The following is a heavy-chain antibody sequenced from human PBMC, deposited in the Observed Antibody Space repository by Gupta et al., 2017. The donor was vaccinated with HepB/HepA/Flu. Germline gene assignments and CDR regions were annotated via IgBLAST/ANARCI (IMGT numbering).Heavy chain of an antibody. CDR3: AKNSRVSGYYMDV. CDR2: ISGSGDST. D-gene: IGHD4-4*01. J-gene: IGHJ6*03. CDR1: GFTFSNYA. Sequence: EVQLLESGGGLVQPGGSLRLSCAASGFTFSNYAMSWVRPAPGKGLEWVSTISGSGDSTYYADSVKGRFTMSRDTSKNTLYLQMNTLRAEDTAVFYCAKNSRVSGYYMDVWGKGTTVTVSS. V-gene: IGHV3-23*01.